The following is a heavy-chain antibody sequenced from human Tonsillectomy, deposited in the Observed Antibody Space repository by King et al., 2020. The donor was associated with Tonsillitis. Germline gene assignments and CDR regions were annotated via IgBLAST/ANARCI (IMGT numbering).Heavy chain of an antibody. CDR3: ARDENYDFSNWFGP. CDR2: INPNSGGT. CDR1: GYTFTGYY. V-gene: IGHV1-2*02. Sequence: QLVQSGAEVKKPGASVKVSCKASGYTFTGYYIHWVRQAPGQGLEWMGWINPNSGGTNYAQKFQGRVTMTRDTSISTAYMELSRLRSDDTAVFYCARDENYDFSNWFGPWGQGTLVTVSS. J-gene: IGHJ5*02. D-gene: IGHD3-3*01.